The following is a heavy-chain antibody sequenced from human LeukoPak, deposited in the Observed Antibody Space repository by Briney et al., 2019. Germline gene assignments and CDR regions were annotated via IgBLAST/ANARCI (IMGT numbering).Heavy chain of an antibody. CDR1: GFTFSSYG. CDR2: ISGSGGST. CDR3: ARHKDYYGSGSCDY. V-gene: IGHV3-23*01. Sequence: GGTLRLSCAASGFTFSSYGMTWVRQAPGKGLEWVSGISGSGGSTYYADSVKGRFTISRDNSKNTLYLQMNSLRAEDTAVYYCARHKDYYGSGSCDYWGQGTLVTVSS. D-gene: IGHD3-10*01. J-gene: IGHJ4*02.